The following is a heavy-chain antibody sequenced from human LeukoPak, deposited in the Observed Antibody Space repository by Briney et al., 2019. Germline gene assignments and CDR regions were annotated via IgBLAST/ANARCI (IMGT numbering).Heavy chain of an antibody. D-gene: IGHD6-13*01. J-gene: IGHJ4*02. Sequence: GGSLRLSCAASGLTVSSNCMSWVRQAPGKGLEWVSFIYSGGSTYYTDSVKGRFTISRDNAKNSLYLQMNSLRAEDTAVYYCAREQAAGHDYWGQGTLVTVSS. V-gene: IGHV3-53*01. CDR3: AREQAAGHDY. CDR1: GLTVSSNC. CDR2: IYSGGST.